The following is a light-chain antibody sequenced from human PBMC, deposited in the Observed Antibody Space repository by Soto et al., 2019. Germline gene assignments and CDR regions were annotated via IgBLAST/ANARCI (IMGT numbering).Light chain of an antibody. J-gene: IGKJ1*01. CDR3: QHYGSSLWT. V-gene: IGKV3-15*01. CDR2: GAS. Sequence: EIVMTQSPATLSVSPGERATLSCRASQNVRSNLAWYQQKPGQAPRLLIYGASTRATGIPARFSGSGSGTDFTLTISRLEPEDFAVYYCQHYGSSLWTFGQGTKVDIK. CDR1: QNVRSN.